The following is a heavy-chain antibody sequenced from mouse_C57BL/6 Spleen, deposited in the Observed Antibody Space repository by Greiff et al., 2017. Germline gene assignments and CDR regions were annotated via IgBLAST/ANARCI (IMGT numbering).Heavy chain of an antibody. CDR3: ARSRSSYPLDS. CDR2: IRNKANGYPT. Sequence: EVKLMESGGGLVQPGGSLSLSCAASGFTFTDYYMSWVRQPPGKALEWLGFIRNKANGYPTEYSASVKGRFTISRDNSQSILYLQMNALRAEDSATYYCARSRSSYPLDSWGQGTTLTGSS. D-gene: IGHD1-1*01. J-gene: IGHJ2*01. CDR1: GFTFTDYY. V-gene: IGHV7-3*01.